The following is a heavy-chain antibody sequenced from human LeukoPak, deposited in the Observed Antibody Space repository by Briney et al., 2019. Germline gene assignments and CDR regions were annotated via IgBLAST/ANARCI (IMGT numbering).Heavy chain of an antibody. J-gene: IGHJ6*02. D-gene: IGHD3-10*01. CDR3: ARRDYYYYDMDV. CDR2: ISSSSSTI. CDR1: GFTFSAYA. V-gene: IGHV3-48*02. Sequence: QPGGSLRLSCEASGFTFSAYAMTWVRQAPGKGLEWVSFISSSSSTIYYADSVKGRFTISRDNAKNSLYLQMNSLRDEDTAVYYCARRDYYYYDMDVWGQGTTVTVSS.